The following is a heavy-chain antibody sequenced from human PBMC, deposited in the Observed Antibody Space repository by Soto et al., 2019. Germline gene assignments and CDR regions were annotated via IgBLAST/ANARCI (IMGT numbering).Heavy chain of an antibody. Sequence: PSETLSLTCAVYGGSFSGYYWSWIRQPPGKGLERIGEINHSGSTNYNPSLKSRVTISVDTSKNQFSLKLSSVTAADTAVYYCARGMVYFSGGSCYSHVRYYYYGMDVWGQGTTVTVSS. J-gene: IGHJ6*02. CDR3: ARGMVYFSGGSCYSHVRYYYYGMDV. D-gene: IGHD2-15*01. CDR2: INHSGST. CDR1: GGSFSGYY. V-gene: IGHV4-34*01.